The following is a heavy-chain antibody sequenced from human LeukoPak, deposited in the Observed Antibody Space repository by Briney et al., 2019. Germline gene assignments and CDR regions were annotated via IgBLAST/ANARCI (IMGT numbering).Heavy chain of an antibody. V-gene: IGHV3-23*01. CDR3: AKGSHPFRWFGEFNVKLPRPIRHYYFDS. CDR2: FSGSGGST. Sequence: PGGSLRLSCAASGFTFSSYAMSWVRQAPGKGLECISGFSGSGGSTYYADSVKGRFTISRDNSKNTLYLQMNSLRAEDTAVYYCAKGSHPFRWFGEFNVKLPRPIRHYYFDSWGQGTLVTVSS. CDR1: GFTFSSYA. J-gene: IGHJ4*02. D-gene: IGHD3-10*01.